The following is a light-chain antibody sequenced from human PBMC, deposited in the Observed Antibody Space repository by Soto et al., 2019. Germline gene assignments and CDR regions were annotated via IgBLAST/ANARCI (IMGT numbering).Light chain of an antibody. V-gene: IGKV4-1*01. CDR2: WAS. CDR1: QSVLYSSNNKNC. CDR3: QQYYSTLWT. Sequence: DIVMTQSPDSLAVSLGERATINCKSSQSVLYSSNNKNCLAWYQQKPGQPPKLLIYWASNRESGVPDGFSGSGSGTDFTLTISSLQAEDVAVYYCQQYYSTLWTFGQGTKVEIK. J-gene: IGKJ1*01.